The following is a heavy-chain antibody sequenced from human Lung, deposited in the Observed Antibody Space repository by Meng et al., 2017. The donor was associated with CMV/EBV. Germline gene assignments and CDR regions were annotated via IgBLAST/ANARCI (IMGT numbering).Heavy chain of an antibody. CDR3: ARGMGSLDY. CDR2: IYSGGST. Sequence: LSCRASVFTVSRNYLGWVRQSPGKGLEWVSVIYSGGSTDYADSVKGRLTISRDNSKTTLYLQMNSLRAEDTAVYYCARGMGSLDYWGQGTLVTVSS. CDR1: VFTVSRNY. D-gene: IGHD1-14*01. V-gene: IGHV3-66*02. J-gene: IGHJ4*02.